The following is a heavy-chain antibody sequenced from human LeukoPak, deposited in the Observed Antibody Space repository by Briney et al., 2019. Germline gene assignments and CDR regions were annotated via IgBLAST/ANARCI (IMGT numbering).Heavy chain of an antibody. V-gene: IGHV3-64*01. Sequence: GGSLGLSCAASGFTFSSYAMHWVRQAPGKGLEYVSAISSNGGSTYYANSVKGRFTISRDNSKNTLYLQMGSLRAEDMAVYYCARGPHCGGDCYSYYYYHYMDVWGKGTTVIVSS. CDR2: ISSNGGST. D-gene: IGHD2-21*02. J-gene: IGHJ6*03. CDR1: GFTFSSYA. CDR3: ARGPHCGGDCYSYYYYHYMDV.